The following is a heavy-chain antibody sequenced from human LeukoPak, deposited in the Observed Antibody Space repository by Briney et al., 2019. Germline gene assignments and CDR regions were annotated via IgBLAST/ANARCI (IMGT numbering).Heavy chain of an antibody. Sequence: ASVKVSCKASGYTFTGYYMHWVRQAPGQGLEWMGWINPNSGGTNYAQKFQGRVTMTRDTSISTAYMELSRLRSDDTAVYYCARPKYSSGWYDDAFDIWDQGTMVTVSS. D-gene: IGHD6-19*01. J-gene: IGHJ3*02. CDR3: ARPKYSSGWYDDAFDI. CDR2: INPNSGGT. V-gene: IGHV1-2*02. CDR1: GYTFTGYY.